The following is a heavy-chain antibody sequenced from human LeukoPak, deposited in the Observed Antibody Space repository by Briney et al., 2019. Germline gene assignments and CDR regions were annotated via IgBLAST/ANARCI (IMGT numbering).Heavy chain of an antibody. D-gene: IGHD5-18*01. CDR3: ASPGYSYGGDY. CDR1: GFTFSNAW. CDR2: INSDGSST. J-gene: IGHJ4*02. Sequence: PGGSLRLSCAASGFTFSNAWMHWVRQAPGKGLVWVSRINSDGSSTSYADSVKGRFTISRDNAKNTLYLQMNSLRAEDTAVYYCASPGYSYGGDYWGQGTLVTVSS. V-gene: IGHV3-74*01.